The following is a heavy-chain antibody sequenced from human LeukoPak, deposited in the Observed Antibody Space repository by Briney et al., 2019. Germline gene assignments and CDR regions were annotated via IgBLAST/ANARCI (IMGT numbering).Heavy chain of an antibody. CDR2: VYYSGSA. J-gene: IGHJ4*02. CDR1: GGSISSYY. CDR3: ARPKSSGSYPLDY. Sequence: SETLSLTCTVSGGSISSYYWSWIRQPPGKGLEWIGYVYYSGSAHYNPSLKSRVTISVDTSKNQFSLKLSSVTAADTAVYYCARPKSSGSYPLDYWGQGILVTVSS. D-gene: IGHD3-22*01. V-gene: IGHV4-59*01.